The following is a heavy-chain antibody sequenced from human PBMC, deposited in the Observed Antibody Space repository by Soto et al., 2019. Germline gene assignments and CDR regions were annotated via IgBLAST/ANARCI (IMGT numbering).Heavy chain of an antibody. J-gene: IGHJ4*02. CDR1: GFTFSSYW. V-gene: IGHV3-7*01. D-gene: IGHD3-3*01. CDR2: IKQDGSEK. Sequence: GGSLRLSCAASGFTFSSYWMSWVRQAPGKGLEWVANIKQDGSEKYYVDSVKGRFTISRDNAKNSLYLQMNSLRAEDTAVYYCARTPADYDFWSGHSFDYWGQGTLVTVSS. CDR3: ARTPADYDFWSGHSFDY.